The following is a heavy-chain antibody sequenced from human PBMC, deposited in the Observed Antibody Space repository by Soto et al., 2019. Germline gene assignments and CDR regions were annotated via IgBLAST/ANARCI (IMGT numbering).Heavy chain of an antibody. CDR1: GGTLSSYA. CDR2: IIPIFGTA. V-gene: IGHV1-69*13. CDR3: AREDIVVVPAAIRIYGMDV. D-gene: IGHD2-2*02. Sequence: ASVKVSCKASGGTLSSYAISWVRQAPGQGLEWMGGIIPIFGTANYAQKFQGRVTITADESTSTAYMELSSLRSEDTAVYYCAREDIVVVPAAIRIYGMDVWGQGTTVTVSS. J-gene: IGHJ6*02.